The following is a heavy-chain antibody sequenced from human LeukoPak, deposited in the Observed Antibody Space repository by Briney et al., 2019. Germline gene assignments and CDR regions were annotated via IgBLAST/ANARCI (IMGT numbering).Heavy chain of an antibody. CDR3: ARDQRASPAPADY. J-gene: IGHJ4*02. CDR1: GFTFSGSW. V-gene: IGHV3-7*01. CDR2: IKEDGSEK. Sequence: GGSLRLSCAASGFTFSGSWMTWVRQAPGKGLEWVANIKEDGSEKFYVDSVKGRFTISRDNAKNSLYLQMNSLRAEDTAVYYCARDQRASPAPADYWGQGTLVTASP.